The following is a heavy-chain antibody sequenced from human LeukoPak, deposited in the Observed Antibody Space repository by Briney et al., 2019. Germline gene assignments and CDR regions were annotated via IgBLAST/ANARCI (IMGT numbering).Heavy chain of an antibody. J-gene: IGHJ5*02. Sequence: SETLSLTCTVSGGSISSYYWSWIRQPPGKGLEWIGYIYYSGSTNYNPSLKSRVTISVDTSKNQFSLKLSSVTAADTAVYYCARDRALGYCSSTSCHGNWFDPWGQGTLVTVSS. D-gene: IGHD2-2*01. V-gene: IGHV4-59*01. CDR3: ARDRALGYCSSTSCHGNWFDP. CDR2: IYYSGST. CDR1: GGSISSYY.